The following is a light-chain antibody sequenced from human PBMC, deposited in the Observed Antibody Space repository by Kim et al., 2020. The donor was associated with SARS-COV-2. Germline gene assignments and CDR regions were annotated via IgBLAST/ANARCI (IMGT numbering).Light chain of an antibody. V-gene: IGLV10-54*01. CDR1: SNNIGHQG. CDR2: RNN. Sequence: QAGLTQPPSVSKGLRQTATLTCTGNSNNIGHQGAAWLQQHQGHPPKLLSYRNNKRPSGISERLSASRSGNTASLTITALQPEDEADYYCSAWDNSLSAWVFGGGTQLTVL. CDR3: SAWDNSLSAWV. J-gene: IGLJ3*02.